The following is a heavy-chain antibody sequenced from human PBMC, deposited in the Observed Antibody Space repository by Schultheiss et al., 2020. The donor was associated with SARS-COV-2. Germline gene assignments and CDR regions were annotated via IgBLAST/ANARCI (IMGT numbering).Heavy chain of an antibody. Sequence: SETLSLTCDVSRAAITNYYWSWIRQPPGQGLEWIGSIYHSGSTYYNPSLKSRVTISVDKSKNQFSVKLTSVTAADTAMYFCASVGSSGWPFDDWGQGTVVTVSS. CDR2: IYHSGST. D-gene: IGHD6-19*01. V-gene: IGHV4-59*08. J-gene: IGHJ4*02. CDR3: ASVGSSGWPFDD. CDR1: RAAITNYY.